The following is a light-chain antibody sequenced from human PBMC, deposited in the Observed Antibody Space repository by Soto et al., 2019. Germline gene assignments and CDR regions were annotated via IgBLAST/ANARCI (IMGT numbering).Light chain of an antibody. CDR3: LQHNTYPRT. CDR1: QGIGND. CDR2: TAS. J-gene: IGKJ1*01. V-gene: IGKV1-17*01. Sequence: DIQMTQSPSSLSASAGDRVTITCRASQGIGNDLGWYQQKPGKAPKLLIYTASSLQSGVPSRFSGSGSGTDFTLTISSLQPDDFASYYCLQHNTYPRTFGPGTKVEVK.